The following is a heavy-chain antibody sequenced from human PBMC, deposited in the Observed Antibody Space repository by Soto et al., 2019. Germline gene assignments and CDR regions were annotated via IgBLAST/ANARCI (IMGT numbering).Heavy chain of an antibody. V-gene: IGHV3-23*01. CDR1: GFTFSSYA. Sequence: GGSLRLSCAASGFTFSSYAMSWVRQAPGKGLEWVSAISGSGGSTYYADSVKGRFTISRDNSKNTLYLQMNSLRAEDTAVYYCATYEDMQLRQTHAFDIWGQGTMVTVSS. CDR2: ISGSGGST. J-gene: IGHJ3*02. CDR3: ATYEDMQLRQTHAFDI. D-gene: IGHD2-15*01.